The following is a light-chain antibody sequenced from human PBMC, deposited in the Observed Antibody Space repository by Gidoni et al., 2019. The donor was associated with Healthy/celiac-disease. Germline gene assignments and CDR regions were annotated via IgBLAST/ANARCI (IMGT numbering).Light chain of an antibody. V-gene: IGKV3-20*01. CDR1: QSVSSSY. CDR2: GAS. Sequence: EIVLTQSPGTLSLSPGERATLSCRASQSVSSSYLAWYQQKPGQAPRLLIYGASSRATGIPDRFSGSGSGTDFTLTISRLDPEDFAVCYCQQYGSSPYTFGQGTKLEIK. CDR3: QQYGSSPYT. J-gene: IGKJ2*01.